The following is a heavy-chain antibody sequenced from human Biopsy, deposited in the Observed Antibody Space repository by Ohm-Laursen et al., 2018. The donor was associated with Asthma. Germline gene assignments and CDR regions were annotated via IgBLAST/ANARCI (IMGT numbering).Heavy chain of an antibody. CDR3: ARDSYGGNAAYYYGMDV. D-gene: IGHD4-23*01. V-gene: IGHV4-39*02. Sequence: TLSLTCTVSGGSIRSSTYYWGWIRQPPGKGLEWIGSVYYRGSTYYNPSLKSRVTISVDTSKSHFSLTLSSVTAADTAVYYCARDSYGGNAAYYYGMDVWGQGTTVTVSS. CDR2: VYYRGST. CDR1: GGSIRSSTYY. J-gene: IGHJ6*02.